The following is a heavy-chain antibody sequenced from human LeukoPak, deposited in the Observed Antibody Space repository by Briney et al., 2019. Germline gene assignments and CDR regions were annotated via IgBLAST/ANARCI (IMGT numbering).Heavy chain of an antibody. CDR1: GGTFSSYA. CDR3: ARDDRDNWNGYYYYYMDV. Sequence: SVKVSCKASGGTFSSYAISWVRQAPGQGLEWMGGIIPIFGTANYAQKFQGRVTITADKSTSTAYMELSSLRSEDTAVYYCARDDRDNWNGYYYYYMDVWGKGTTVTVSS. D-gene: IGHD1-20*01. V-gene: IGHV1-69*06. J-gene: IGHJ6*03. CDR2: IIPIFGTA.